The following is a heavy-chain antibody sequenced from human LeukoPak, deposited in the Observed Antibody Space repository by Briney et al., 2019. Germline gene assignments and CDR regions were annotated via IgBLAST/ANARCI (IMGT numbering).Heavy chain of an antibody. CDR3: ATTYSRSGDDWFDP. D-gene: IGHD2-21*01. J-gene: IGHJ5*02. CDR2: IYDSGST. Sequence: PSETLSLTCTVSGGSISRNYWSWIRKSPGRGLEWIGYIYDSGSTHYNPSLKSRVTMSIDTSKNKFSLKLSSATAADTAIYYCATTYSRSGDDWFDPWGQGILVTVSS. CDR1: GGSISRNY. V-gene: IGHV4-59*01.